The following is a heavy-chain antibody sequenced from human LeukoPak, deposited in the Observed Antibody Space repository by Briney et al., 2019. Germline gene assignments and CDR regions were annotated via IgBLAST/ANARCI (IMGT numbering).Heavy chain of an antibody. V-gene: IGHV3-23*01. CDR3: GKLTTCWFEDF. J-gene: IGHJ4*02. D-gene: IGHD2/OR15-2a*01. CDR2: IRASDSKT. CDR1: GFTLSSYS. Sequence: GGSLRLSCAAPGFTLSSYSMTWVRQAPGKGLEWVAAIRASDSKTFYVDSVKGRFTISRDSAKNTLYLQMNDLRDEDTAVYYCGKLTTCWFEDFWGQGTLVTVSS.